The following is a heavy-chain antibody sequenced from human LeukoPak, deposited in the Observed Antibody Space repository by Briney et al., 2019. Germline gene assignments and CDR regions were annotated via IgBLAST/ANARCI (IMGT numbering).Heavy chain of an antibody. Sequence: QPGRSLRPSLAASGFTFSTYAMHGVRQAPGKGLGWVAVISYDGSNKYYADSVKGRFTISRDNSKNTLYLQMNSLRAEDTAVYYCAREEVATPVGFDYWGQGTLVTVSS. V-gene: IGHV3-30-3*01. D-gene: IGHD5-12*01. J-gene: IGHJ4*02. CDR1: GFTFSTYA. CDR3: AREEVATPVGFDY. CDR2: ISYDGSNK.